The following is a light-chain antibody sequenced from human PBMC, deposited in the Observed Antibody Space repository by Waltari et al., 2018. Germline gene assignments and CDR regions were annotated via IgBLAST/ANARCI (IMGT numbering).Light chain of an antibody. CDR1: SSDVGLYNY. Sequence: QSALTQPASVSGSPRQSITISCTGTSSDVGLYNYVSWYQQHPGKAPKLMIYDVSYRPSGVFNRFSGSKSGNTASLTISGLQAEDEGDYYCSSYTSSSTLVFGGGTKVTVL. J-gene: IGLJ2*01. CDR2: DVS. CDR3: SSYTSSSTLV. V-gene: IGLV2-14*03.